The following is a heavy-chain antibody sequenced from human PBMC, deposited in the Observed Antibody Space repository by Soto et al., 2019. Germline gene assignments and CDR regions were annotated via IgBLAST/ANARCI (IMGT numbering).Heavy chain of an antibody. CDR3: AHLILDTAMPHYGMDV. CDR2: IYWDDDK. J-gene: IGHJ6*02. CDR1: GFSLSTSGVG. D-gene: IGHD5-18*01. V-gene: IGHV2-5*02. Sequence: QITLKESGPTLVKPTQTLTLTCTFSGFSLSTSGVGVGWIRQPPGKALGWLALIYWDDDKRYSPSLKSRLTITKDTSKNQVVLTMTNMDPVDTATYYCAHLILDTAMPHYGMDVWGQGTTVTVSS.